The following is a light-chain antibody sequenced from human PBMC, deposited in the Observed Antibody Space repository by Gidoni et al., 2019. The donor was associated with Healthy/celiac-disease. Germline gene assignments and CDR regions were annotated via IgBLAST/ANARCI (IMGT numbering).Light chain of an antibody. CDR1: QGISNY. CDR3: QKYNSAPRQFT. J-gene: IGKJ3*01. CDR2: AAS. V-gene: IGKV1-27*01. Sequence: DIQMTQSPSSLSASVGERVTITCRASQGISNYLAWYQQKPGKVPKLLIYAASTLPSGVPSRFSGSGSGTDFPLTISILQPEDVATYYCQKYNSAPRQFTFGPGTKVDIK.